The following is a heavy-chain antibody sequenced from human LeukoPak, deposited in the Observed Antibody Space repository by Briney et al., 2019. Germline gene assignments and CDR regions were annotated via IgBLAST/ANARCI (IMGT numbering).Heavy chain of an antibody. CDR1: GFTFSSYA. D-gene: IGHD3-10*01. CDR2: ISGSGGST. CDR3: AKEGTIWFRELGGFVDY. V-gene: IGHV3-23*01. J-gene: IGHJ4*02. Sequence: PGGSLRLSCAASGFTFSSYAMSWVRQAPGKGLEWVSAISGSGGSTYYADSVKGRFTISRDNSKNTLYLQMNSLRAEDTAVYYCAKEGTIWFRELGGFVDYWGQGTLVTVSS.